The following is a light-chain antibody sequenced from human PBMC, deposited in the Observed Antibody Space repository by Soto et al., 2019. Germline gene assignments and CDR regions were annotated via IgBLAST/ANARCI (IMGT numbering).Light chain of an antibody. J-gene: IGKJ4*01. CDR1: QSVRSSH. Sequence: EVVLTQSPGTLSLSPGERVTLSCRASQSVRSSHLAWYQQKPGQAPRPLICGAASRATGIPDRFSGSGSGTDFTLTISRLEPEDFAVYYCQHYGSSPTFGGGTKVEIK. V-gene: IGKV3-20*01. CDR2: GAA. CDR3: QHYGSSPT.